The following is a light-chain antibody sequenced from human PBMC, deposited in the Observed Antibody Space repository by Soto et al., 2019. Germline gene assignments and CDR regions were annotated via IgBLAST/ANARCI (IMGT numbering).Light chain of an antibody. CDR3: QQYFGSLYT. V-gene: IGKV3-20*01. Sequence: SVLTQSPGTLSLSPGEGATLSCRTSQRISSPYLAWYQQRPGQAPRLLIYAASSRATGIPDRFSGSGSGTDFTLTISRLEPEDFAVYYCQQYFGSLYTFGQGTKLEIK. CDR1: QRISSPY. J-gene: IGKJ2*01. CDR2: AAS.